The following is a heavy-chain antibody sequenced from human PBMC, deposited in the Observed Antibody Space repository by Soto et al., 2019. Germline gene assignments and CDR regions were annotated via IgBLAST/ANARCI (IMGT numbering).Heavy chain of an antibody. CDR1: GYTFTSYD. D-gene: IGHD2-15*01. Sequence: ASVKVSCKASGYTFTSYDINWVRQATGQGLEWMGWMNPNSGNTGYAQKFQGRVTMTRNTSISTAYMELSSLRSEDTAVYYCARQVRYCSGNGCPNLFDPWGQGTLVTVSS. CDR3: ARQVRYCSGNGCPNLFDP. J-gene: IGHJ5*02. CDR2: MNPNSGNT. V-gene: IGHV1-8*01.